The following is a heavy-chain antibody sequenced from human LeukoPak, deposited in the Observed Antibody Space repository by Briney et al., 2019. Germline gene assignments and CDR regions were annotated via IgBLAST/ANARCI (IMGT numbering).Heavy chain of an antibody. V-gene: IGHV4-4*02. CDR3: TRANGYGLIDY. CDR1: GVSISSSNW. CDR2: IYHSGST. J-gene: IGHJ4*02. D-gene: IGHD3-10*01. Sequence: PSGTLSLTCAVSGVSISSSNWWNWVRQPPGKGLEWIGEIYHSGSTNYNPSLKSRVTISVDKSKNQFSLKLASVTAADTAMYYCTRANGYGLIDYWGQGTLVTVSS.